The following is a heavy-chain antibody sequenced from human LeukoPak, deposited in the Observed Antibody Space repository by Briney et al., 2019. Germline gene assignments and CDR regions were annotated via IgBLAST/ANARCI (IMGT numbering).Heavy chain of an antibody. CDR3: ARDLVGATTGVDY. J-gene: IGHJ4*02. CDR2: ISAYNGNT. V-gene: IGHV1-18*01. Sequence: ASVKVSCKASGYTFTSYGISWVRQDPGQGPERKGWISAYNGNTNYAQKLQGRVTMTTDTSTSTAYMELRSLRSDDTAVYYCARDLVGATTGVDYWGQGTLVTVSS. D-gene: IGHD1-26*01. CDR1: GYTFTSYG.